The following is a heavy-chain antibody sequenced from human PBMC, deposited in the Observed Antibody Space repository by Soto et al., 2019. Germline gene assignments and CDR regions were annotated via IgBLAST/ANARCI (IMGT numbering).Heavy chain of an antibody. Sequence: GGSLRLSCAASGFTFSSYGMHWVRQAPGKGLEWVAVIWYDGSNKYYADSVKGRFTISRDNSKNTLYLQMNSLRAEDTAVYYCARDPLNYDFWSGYPPNARDYYYYYGMDVWGQGTTVTVSS. D-gene: IGHD3-3*01. V-gene: IGHV3-33*01. J-gene: IGHJ6*02. CDR3: ARDPLNYDFWSGYPPNARDYYYYYGMDV. CDR2: IWYDGSNK. CDR1: GFTFSSYG.